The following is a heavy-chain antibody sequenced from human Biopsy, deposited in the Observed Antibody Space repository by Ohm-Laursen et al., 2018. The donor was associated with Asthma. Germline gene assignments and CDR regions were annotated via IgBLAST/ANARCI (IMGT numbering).Heavy chain of an antibody. J-gene: IGHJ4*02. V-gene: IGHV3-30*03. CDR2: ISFDGRYE. D-gene: IGHD3-3*01. CDR3: ASRGGDFWSGYYMDY. CDR1: GFSFSNFG. Sequence: SLRLSCAASGFSFSNFGMHWVRQVPGKGPEWVALISFDGRYEYYADSVKGRFTISRDNPMKRLYLQMSSLTAEDTAVYYCASRGGDFWSGYYMDYWGQGTLVTVSS.